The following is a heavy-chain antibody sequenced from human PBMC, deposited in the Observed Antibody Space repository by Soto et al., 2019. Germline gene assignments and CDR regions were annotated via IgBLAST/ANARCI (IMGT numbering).Heavy chain of an antibody. CDR3: VRDGTKSLRDWFDP. Sequence: ETLSLTCTVSGASISGFYWSWIRKSAGQGLEWIGRIYATGTTDYNPSLKSRVMMSVDTSKKQFSLKLRSVTAAVTAVYYCVRDGTKSLRDWFDPWGQGISVTVSS. D-gene: IGHD1-1*01. CDR1: GASISGFY. J-gene: IGHJ5*02. CDR2: IYATGTT. V-gene: IGHV4-4*07.